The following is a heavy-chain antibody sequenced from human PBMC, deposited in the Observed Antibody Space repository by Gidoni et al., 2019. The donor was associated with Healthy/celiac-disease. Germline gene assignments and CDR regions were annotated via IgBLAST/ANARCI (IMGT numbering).Heavy chain of an antibody. J-gene: IGHJ5*02. V-gene: IGHV4-4*07. D-gene: IGHD3-10*01. CDR3: ARDQAYYYGSGENWFDP. CDR1: GGSISTYY. CDR2: IYTSGST. Sequence: QVQLQESGPGLVTPSETLSLTCTVSGGSISTYYWSWIRQPAGKGLELIGRIYTSGSTNYNPSLKSRVTMSVDTSKNQFSLKLSSVTAADTAVYYCARDQAYYYGSGENWFDPWVQGTLVTVSS.